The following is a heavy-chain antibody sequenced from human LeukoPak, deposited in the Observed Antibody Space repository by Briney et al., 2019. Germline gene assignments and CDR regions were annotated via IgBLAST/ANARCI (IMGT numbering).Heavy chain of an antibody. J-gene: IGHJ3*02. V-gene: IGHV3-7*01. CDR3: ASWVDPLGAFDI. CDR2: IKQDGSEK. CDR1: GFTFSIYW. D-gene: IGHD7-27*01. Sequence: GGSLRLSCAASGFTFSIYWMSWVRQAPGKGLEWVANIKQDGSEKYYVDSVKGRFTISRDNAKNSLYLQMNSLRAEDTAVYYCASWVDPLGAFDIWGQGTMVTVSS.